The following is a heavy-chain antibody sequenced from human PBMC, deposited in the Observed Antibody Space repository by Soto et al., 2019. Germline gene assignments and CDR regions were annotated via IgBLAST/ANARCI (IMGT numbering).Heavy chain of an antibody. D-gene: IGHD6-13*01. J-gene: IGHJ4*02. CDR3: PRDFAAADPAHFDY. Sequence: QVQLVESGGGVVQPGRSLRLSCSASGFTFNAYGMHWVRQAPGKGLEWVALLWYDGINKFYADSVKGRFTISRDNSKNTLYLQLSSLRADDTAVYYCPRDFAAADPAHFDYWGQGTLVTVSS. CDR2: LWYDGINK. CDR1: GFTFNAYG. V-gene: IGHV3-33*01.